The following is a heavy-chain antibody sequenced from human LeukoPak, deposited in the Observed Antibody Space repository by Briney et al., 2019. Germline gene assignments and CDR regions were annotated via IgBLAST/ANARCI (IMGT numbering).Heavy chain of an antibody. Sequence: ASVKVSCKASGYTFTSYGISWVRQAPGQGLEWMGWISAYNGNTNYAQKLQGRVTMTTDTSTSTAYMELRSLRSDDTAVYYCARHPGYDILTGYSHYFDYWGQGTLVTVSS. J-gene: IGHJ4*02. CDR2: ISAYNGNT. CDR3: ARHPGYDILTGYSHYFDY. V-gene: IGHV1-18*01. D-gene: IGHD3-9*01. CDR1: GYTFTSYG.